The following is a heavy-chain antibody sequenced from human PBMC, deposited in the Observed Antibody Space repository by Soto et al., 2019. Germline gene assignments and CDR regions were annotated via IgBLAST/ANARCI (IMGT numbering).Heavy chain of an antibody. CDR1: GGSISTNNW. V-gene: IGHV4-4*02. D-gene: IGHD2-21*01. Sequence: QVQLQESGPGLVKPSGTLSLTCAVSGGSISTNNWWNWVRQAPGKGLEWIGQIYHSGISNYNPSLGSRVTISVDESKNQLSLQLRSVTAADTAVYFCARAPQPYYYYYGMDVWGQGTTVTVSS. J-gene: IGHJ6*02. CDR3: ARAPQPYYYYYGMDV. CDR2: IYHSGIS.